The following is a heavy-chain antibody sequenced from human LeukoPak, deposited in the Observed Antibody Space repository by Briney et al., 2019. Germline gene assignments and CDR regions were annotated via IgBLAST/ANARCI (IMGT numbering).Heavy chain of an antibody. V-gene: IGHV3-7*01. Sequence: PGGSLRLSCAASGFTFSSYWMSWVRQAPGKGLEWVANIKQDGSEKYYVDSVKGRFTISRDNAKNSLYLQMNSLRAEDTAVYYCARGVVVVVAATRYFDYWGQGTLVTVSS. J-gene: IGHJ4*02. D-gene: IGHD2-15*01. CDR1: GFTFSSYW. CDR3: ARGVVVVVAATRYFDY. CDR2: IKQDGSEK.